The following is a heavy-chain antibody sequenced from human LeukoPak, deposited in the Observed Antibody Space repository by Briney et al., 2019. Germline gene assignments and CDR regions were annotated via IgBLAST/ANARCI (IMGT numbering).Heavy chain of an antibody. CDR1: GFTFSTYS. CDR2: ITSSSSTI. Sequence: PGGSLRLSCAASGFTFSTYSMNWVRQAPGKGLEWVSYITSSSSTIYSADSVRGRFTISRDNAKNSLYLQMNSLRDEDTAVYYCARVDWMIGAFDIWGQGAMVTVSS. CDR3: ARVDWMIGAFDI. V-gene: IGHV3-48*02. J-gene: IGHJ3*02. D-gene: IGHD3-22*01.